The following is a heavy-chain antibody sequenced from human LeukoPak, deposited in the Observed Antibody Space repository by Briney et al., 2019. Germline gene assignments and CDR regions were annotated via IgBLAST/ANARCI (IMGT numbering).Heavy chain of an antibody. CDR2: ISYDGTNK. V-gene: IGHV3-30*03. D-gene: IGHD6-13*01. J-gene: IGHJ4*02. CDR1: GFTFSSYG. Sequence: GGSLRLSCAASGFTFSSYGMHWVRQAPGKGLEWVAIISYDGTNKYYADSVKGRFTISRDNSKNTLYLQMNSLRGEDAAVYYCAIYRSRSWYFLGYFDYWGQGTMVAVSS. CDR3: AIYRSRSWYFLGYFDY.